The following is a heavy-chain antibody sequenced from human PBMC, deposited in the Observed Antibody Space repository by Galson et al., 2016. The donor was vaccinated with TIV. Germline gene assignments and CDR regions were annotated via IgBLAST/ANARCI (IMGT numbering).Heavy chain of an antibody. CDR2: INPNSGGT. CDR1: GYTFTDDY. D-gene: IGHD2-2*01. J-gene: IGHJ5*02. CDR3: ARTIYSSTSRSAGYFDP. V-gene: IGHV1-2*02. Sequence: SVKVSCKASGYTFTDDYLHWVRQAPGQGLELIGWINPNSGGTKYTQKFQGRVTMTRDTSISTVYMELNILKSDDTALYYCARTIYSSTSRSAGYFDPWGRGTLVTVSS.